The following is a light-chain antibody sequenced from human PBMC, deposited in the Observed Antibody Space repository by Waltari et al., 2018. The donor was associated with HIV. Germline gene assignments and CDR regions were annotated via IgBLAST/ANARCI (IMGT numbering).Light chain of an antibody. V-gene: IGLV1-47*01. CDR2: TNN. Sequence: QSVLTQPPSASGTPGQRVTISCSGRRSNIGINDVSCYQPRPGPAPKLPIFTNNQRPSWVPYRSSASKSGTSASLAISALQSDDEADYYCAAWDGSLRGGVFGGGTKLTV. CDR1: RSNIGIND. CDR3: AAWDGSLRGGV. J-gene: IGLJ3*02.